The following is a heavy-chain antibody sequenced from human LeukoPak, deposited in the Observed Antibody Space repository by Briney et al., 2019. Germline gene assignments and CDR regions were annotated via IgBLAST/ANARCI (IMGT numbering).Heavy chain of an antibody. CDR2: IGGRDGST. CDR1: GFTFSSYR. V-gene: IGHV3-23*01. Sequence: PGGSLRLSCAASGFTFSSYRMHWVRQAPGKGLEWVSAIGGRDGSTYYADSVKGRFTISRDNSKNTLYVQMDSLRAEDTAVYYCAKGHYYGSGSLDYWGQGTLVTVSS. D-gene: IGHD3-10*01. CDR3: AKGHYYGSGSLDY. J-gene: IGHJ4*02.